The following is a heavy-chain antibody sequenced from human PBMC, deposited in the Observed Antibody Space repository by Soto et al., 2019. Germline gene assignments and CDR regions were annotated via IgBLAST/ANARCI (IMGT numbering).Heavy chain of an antibody. V-gene: IGHV1-3*01. J-gene: IGHJ5*02. D-gene: IGHD2-15*01. CDR3: ARGIAPDQIDP. CDR2: INPDNGNT. CDR1: GYTFTRYT. Sequence: ASVKVSCKASGYTFTRYTMNWVRQAPGQRLEWMGWINPDNGNTKSSQKFQDRVIITRDTSASTAYMDLSSLRSEDTAVYYCARGIAPDQIDPSGQGTLVTVSS.